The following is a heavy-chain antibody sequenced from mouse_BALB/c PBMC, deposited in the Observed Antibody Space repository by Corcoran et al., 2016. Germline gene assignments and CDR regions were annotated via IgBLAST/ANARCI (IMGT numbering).Heavy chain of an antibody. J-gene: IGHJ1*01. D-gene: IGHD1-1*01. V-gene: IGHV14-3*02. Sequence: EVQLQQSGAELVKPGASVKLSCTASGFNITDTHMHWVRQRPEQGLDWIGRIDPAIGNTKYDPKFQGKATITADTSSNTAYLQLSSLTSEDTDVYYCAYGEDWHFDVWGAVTTVTVSS. CDR1: GFNITDTH. CDR3: AYGEDWHFDV. CDR2: IDPAIGNT.